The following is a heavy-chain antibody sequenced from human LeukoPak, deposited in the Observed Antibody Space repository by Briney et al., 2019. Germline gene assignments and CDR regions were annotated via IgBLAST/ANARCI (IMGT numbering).Heavy chain of an antibody. V-gene: IGHV4-4*09. CDR3: ARGYFDTSGYSNPFDF. CDR1: GDSIGNYY. D-gene: IGHD3-22*01. J-gene: IGHJ4*02. CDR2: IHSSGNT. Sequence: PSETLSLTCTVSGDSIGNYYWSWIRQTPKKGLEWIWCIHSSGNTYYNPSLKSRVTISIDTSKNQFSLELNSVTAADTAIYFCARGYFDTSGYSNPFDFWGQGTLVTVSS.